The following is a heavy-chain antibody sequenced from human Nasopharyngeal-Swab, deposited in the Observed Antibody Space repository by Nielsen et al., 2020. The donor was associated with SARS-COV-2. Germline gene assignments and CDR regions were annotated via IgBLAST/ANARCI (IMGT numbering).Heavy chain of an antibody. V-gene: IGHV4-59*01. D-gene: IGHD6-13*01. Sequence: WIRQPPGKGLEWIGYIYYSGSTNYNPSLKSRVTISVDTSKNQFSLKLSSVTAADTAVYYCARLDVERRTSYSSSWQSPYYYYGMDVWGQGTTVTVSS. CDR3: ARLDVERRTSYSSSWQSPYYYYGMDV. CDR2: IYYSGST. J-gene: IGHJ6*02.